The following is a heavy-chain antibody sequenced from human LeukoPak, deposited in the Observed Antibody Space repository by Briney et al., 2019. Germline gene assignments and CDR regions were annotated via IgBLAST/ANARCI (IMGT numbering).Heavy chain of an antibody. Sequence: ASVKVSCKASGYTSTSYYMHWVRQAPGQGLEWMGIINPRGDSTTYAQKFQGRVTMTRDTSTSTVYMELSSLRSEDTAVYYCARVARQGGIGFDYWGQGTLVTVSS. CDR1: GYTSTSYY. CDR2: INPRGDST. CDR3: ARVARQGGIGFDY. D-gene: IGHD3-16*01. J-gene: IGHJ4*02. V-gene: IGHV1-46*01.